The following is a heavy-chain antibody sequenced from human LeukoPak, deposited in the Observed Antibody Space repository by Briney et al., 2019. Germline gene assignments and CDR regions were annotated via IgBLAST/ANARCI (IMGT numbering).Heavy chain of an antibody. CDR1: GSPLSSYS. CDR2: INIDSITV. CDR3: STAKFDN. J-gene: IGHJ4*02. V-gene: IGHV3-48*01. Sequence: GGSLRLSCAASGSPLSSYSINWVRQAPGKGLEWVSCINIDSITVNYADSVKGRFTISRDNAKSSLYLQMNSLRAEDTAVYYCSTAKFDNWGQGTLVTVSS.